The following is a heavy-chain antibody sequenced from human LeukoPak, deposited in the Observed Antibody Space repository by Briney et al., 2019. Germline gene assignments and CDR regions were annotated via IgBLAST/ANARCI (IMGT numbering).Heavy chain of an antibody. CDR3: ARDYTTTRLFGGYFDY. Sequence: QTGGSLRLSCAASGFTVSSNYMSWVRQAPGKGLEWVSVIYSGGSTYYADSVKGRFTISRDNSKNTLYLQMNSLRAEDTAVYYCARDYTTTRLFGGYFDYWGQGTLVTVSS. V-gene: IGHV3-66*01. CDR1: GFTVSSNY. CDR2: IYSGGST. J-gene: IGHJ4*02. D-gene: IGHD1-1*01.